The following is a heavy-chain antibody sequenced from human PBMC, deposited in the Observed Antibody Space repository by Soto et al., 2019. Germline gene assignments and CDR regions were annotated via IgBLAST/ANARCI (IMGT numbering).Heavy chain of an antibody. J-gene: IGHJ6*03. Sequence: ASVKVSCKASGYTFTSYYMHWVRQAPGQGLEWMGIINPSGGSTSYAQKFQGRVTMTRDTSTSTVYMELSSLRSEDTAVYYCAKDLDGTTEDYYMDVWGKGTTVTVSS. CDR1: GYTFTSYY. V-gene: IGHV1-46*03. D-gene: IGHD1-1*01. CDR2: INPSGGST. CDR3: AKDLDGTTEDYYMDV.